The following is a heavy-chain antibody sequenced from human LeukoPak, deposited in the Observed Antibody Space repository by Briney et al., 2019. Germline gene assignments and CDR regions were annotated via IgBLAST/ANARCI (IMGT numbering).Heavy chain of an antibody. V-gene: IGHV1-24*01. Sequence: ASVKVSCKFSGYTLTELSMHWVRQAPGKGLEWMGGFDPEDGETIYAQKFQGRVTMTEDTSTDTAYMELSSLRSEDTAVYYCATGKKQWLVQDYWGQGTLVTVSS. J-gene: IGHJ4*02. CDR2: FDPEDGET. CDR3: ATGKKQWLVQDY. CDR1: GYTLTELS. D-gene: IGHD6-19*01.